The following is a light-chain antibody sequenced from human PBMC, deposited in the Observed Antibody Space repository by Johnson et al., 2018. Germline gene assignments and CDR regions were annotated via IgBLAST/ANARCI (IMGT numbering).Light chain of an antibody. CDR2: ENN. CDR1: SSNIGNNY. CDR3: GTWDSSLRAGNV. J-gene: IGLJ1*01. V-gene: IGLV1-51*02. Sequence: QSVLTQPPSVSAAPGQKVTISCSGSSSNIGNNYVSWYQQLPGTAPKLLIYENNKRPSGIPDRFSGSKSGTSATLAITALQTGDEADYYCGTWDSSLRAGNVFGTGTKVTVL.